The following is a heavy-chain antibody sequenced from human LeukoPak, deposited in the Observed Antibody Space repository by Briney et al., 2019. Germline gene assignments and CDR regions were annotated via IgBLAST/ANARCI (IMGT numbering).Heavy chain of an antibody. V-gene: IGHV3-23*01. CDR3: ARAIIRGTVLV. CDR1: GFTFSSYA. J-gene: IGHJ3*01. Sequence: GGSLRLSCAASGFTFSSYAMSWVRQAPGKGLEWVSAISGSGGSTYYADSVKGRFTISRDNSNNTLYLQMNSLRAEDTAVYYCARAIIRGTVLVWGQGTMVTVSS. D-gene: IGHD5-24*01. CDR2: ISGSGGST.